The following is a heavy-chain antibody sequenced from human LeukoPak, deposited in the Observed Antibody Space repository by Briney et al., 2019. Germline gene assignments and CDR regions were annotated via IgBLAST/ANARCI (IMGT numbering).Heavy chain of an antibody. CDR2: IYHSGST. CDR1: GYSISSGYY. Sequence: SETLSLTCTVSGYSISSGYYWGWIRQPPGKGLEWIGSIYHSGSTYYNPSLKSRVTISVDTSKNQFSLKLSSVTAADTAVYYCARRIFNYYGHDYGGQGTLVTVSS. V-gene: IGHV4-38-2*02. CDR3: ARRIFNYYGHDY. J-gene: IGHJ4*02. D-gene: IGHD3-10*01.